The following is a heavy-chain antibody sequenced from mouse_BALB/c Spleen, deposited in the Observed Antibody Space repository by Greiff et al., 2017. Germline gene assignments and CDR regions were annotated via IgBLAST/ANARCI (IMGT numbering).Heavy chain of an antibody. CDR2: ISSGGST. D-gene: IGHD1-1*01. J-gene: IGHJ3*01. CDR1: GFTFSSYA. V-gene: IGHV5-6-5*01. Sequence: DVMLVESGGGLVKPGGSLKLSCAASGFTFSSYAMSWVRQTPEKRLEWVASISSGGSTYYPDSVKGRFTISRDNARNILYLQMSSLRSEDTAMYYCAKGDYYGSRPFAYWGQGTLVTVSA. CDR3: AKGDYYGSRPFAY.